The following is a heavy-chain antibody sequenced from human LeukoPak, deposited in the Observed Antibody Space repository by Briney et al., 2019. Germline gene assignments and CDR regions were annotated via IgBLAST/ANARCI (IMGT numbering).Heavy chain of an antibody. J-gene: IGHJ6*04. CDR1: GGSISSGGYS. V-gene: IGHV4-30-2*01. CDR2: IYHSGST. D-gene: IGHD3-10*01. CDR3: ARGITMVRGVIRHYYYYGMDV. Sequence: SETLSLTCAVSGGSISSGGYSWSWIRQPPGKGLEWIGYIYHSGSTYNPSLKSRVTISVDRSKNQFSLKLSSVTAADTAVYYCARGITMVRGVIRHYYYYGMDVWGKGTTVTVSS.